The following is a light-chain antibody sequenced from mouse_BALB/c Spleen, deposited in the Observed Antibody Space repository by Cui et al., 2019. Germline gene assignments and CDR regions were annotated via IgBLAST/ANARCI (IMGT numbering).Light chain of an antibody. V-gene: IGKV4-91*01. CDR1: SSISANC. CDR2: GTS. CDR3: QQGSSIPLT. J-gene: IGKJ5*01. Sequence: ELVRTQSPTTMAASPGAMITSNCSVSSSISANCLHWYQQKPGFSPKLLIYGTSNLASGVPARFSGSGSGTYYSLTIGTMEAEDVATYYCQQGSSIPLTFGAGTKLELK.